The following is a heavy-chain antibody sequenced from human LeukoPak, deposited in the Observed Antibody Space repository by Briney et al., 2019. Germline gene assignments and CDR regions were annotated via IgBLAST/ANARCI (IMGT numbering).Heavy chain of an antibody. CDR2: IIGSGGST. Sequence: PGGSLRLSCAASGFTFSTYAMSWVRQAPGKGLEWVSDIIGSGGSTYYADSVKGRFTISRDNSKSTLYLQMNSLRIEDTAVYYRAKDMTASRWGQGTLVTVSS. J-gene: IGHJ4*02. D-gene: IGHD5-18*01. CDR1: GFTFSTYA. CDR3: AKDMTASR. V-gene: IGHV3-23*01.